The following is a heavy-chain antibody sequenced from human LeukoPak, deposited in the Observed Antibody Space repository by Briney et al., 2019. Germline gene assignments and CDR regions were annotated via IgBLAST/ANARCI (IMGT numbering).Heavy chain of an antibody. D-gene: IGHD3-22*01. J-gene: IGHJ4*02. CDR2: ISWNSGSI. CDR1: GFTFDDYA. CDR3: AKDYDSSGYYLYYFDY. Sequence: GRSLRLSCAASGFTFDDYAIHWVQQAPGKGLDWVSGISWNSGSIRYAGSVKGRFTISIDKAKHSLYLQINKLSDEDRDCYYCAKDYDSSGYYLYYFDYWGQGTLVTVSS. V-gene: IGHV3-9*01.